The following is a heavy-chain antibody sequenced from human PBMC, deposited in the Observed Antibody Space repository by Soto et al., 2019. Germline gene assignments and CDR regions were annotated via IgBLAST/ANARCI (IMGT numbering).Heavy chain of an antibody. D-gene: IGHD5-18*01. J-gene: IGHJ6*02. V-gene: IGHV3-23*01. Sequence: GGSLRLSCAASGFTFSSYAMSWVRQAPGKGLEWVSAISGSGGSTYYADSVKGRFTISRDNSKNTLYLQMNSLRAEDTAVYYCAKGGLYSYGYLFYYYYCMDVWGQGTTVTVSS. CDR1: GFTFSSYA. CDR3: AKGGLYSYGYLFYYYYCMDV. CDR2: ISGSGGST.